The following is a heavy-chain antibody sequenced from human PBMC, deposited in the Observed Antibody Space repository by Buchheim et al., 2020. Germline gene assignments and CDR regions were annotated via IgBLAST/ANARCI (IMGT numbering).Heavy chain of an antibody. CDR2: ISSDGSNK. J-gene: IGHJ5*02. V-gene: IGHV3-30*18. Sequence: QVQLVESGGGVVQPGRSLRLSCAASGFAFSSYGMHWVRQAPGKGLEWVTLISSDGSNKYYADSVKGQFTISRDNSRNTLYLQMNSLRAEDTAIYYCAKSPYGDYVSWFDPWGQGTL. CDR1: GFAFSSYG. D-gene: IGHD4-17*01. CDR3: AKSPYGDYVSWFDP.